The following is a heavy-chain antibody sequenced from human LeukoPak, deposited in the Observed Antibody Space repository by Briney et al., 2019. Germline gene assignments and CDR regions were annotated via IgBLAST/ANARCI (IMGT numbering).Heavy chain of an antibody. J-gene: IGHJ6*02. CDR3: AREGGSGSYYYYGMDV. CDR2: IKQDGSEK. D-gene: IGHD3-10*01. Sequence: GGSLRLSCAASGFTFSSYWMSWVRQAPGKGLEWVANIKQDGSEKYYVDSVKGRFTISRDNAKNSLYLQMNSLRAEDMAVYYCAREGGSGSYYYYGMDVWGQGTTVTVSS. V-gene: IGHV3-7*03. CDR1: GFTFSSYW.